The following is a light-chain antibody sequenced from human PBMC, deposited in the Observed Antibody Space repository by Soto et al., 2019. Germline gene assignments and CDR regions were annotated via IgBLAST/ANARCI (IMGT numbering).Light chain of an antibody. V-gene: IGLV2-14*01. Sequence: QSALTQPASVSGSPGLSITISCTGTSSDVGGYKFVSWYQQHPGKAPKLMIYGVSNRPSGVSDRFSGSKSGNTASLTISGLQAEDEADYYCSSYTSSSAVVFGGGTKLTVL. CDR1: SSDVGGYKF. J-gene: IGLJ3*02. CDR3: SSYTSSSAVV. CDR2: GVS.